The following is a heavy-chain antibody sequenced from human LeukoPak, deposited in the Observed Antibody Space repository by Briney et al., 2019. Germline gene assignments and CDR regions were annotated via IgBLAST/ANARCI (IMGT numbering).Heavy chain of an antibody. Sequence: QTLSLTCAISGDSVSSNSAAWNWISQSPSRGLEWQGRTYYRSKWYNDYPVSVKSRITINPDTSKNQFSLQLNSVTPEDTAVYYCARASNSSYCSSTSCFPSFDYWGQGTLVTVSS. D-gene: IGHD2-2*01. CDR2: TYYRSKWYN. CDR3: ARASNSSYCSSTSCFPSFDY. CDR1: GDSVSSNSAA. J-gene: IGHJ4*02. V-gene: IGHV6-1*01.